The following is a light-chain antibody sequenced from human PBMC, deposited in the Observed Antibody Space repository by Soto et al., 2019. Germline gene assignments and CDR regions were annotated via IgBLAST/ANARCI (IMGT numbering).Light chain of an antibody. CDR2: GAS. V-gene: IGKV3-20*01. Sequence: EIVLTQSPGTLSLSPREIATLSCRASQSVSSSFLAWYQQKPGQAPRLLIYGASSRATGIPDRFSGSGSGTEFTLTISSLQSEDFAVYYCQQYNNWPPITFGQGTRLEI. CDR3: QQYNNWPPIT. J-gene: IGKJ5*01. CDR1: QSVSSSF.